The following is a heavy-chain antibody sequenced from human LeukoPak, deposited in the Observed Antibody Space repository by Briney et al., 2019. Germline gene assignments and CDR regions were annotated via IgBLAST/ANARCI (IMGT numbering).Heavy chain of an antibody. J-gene: IGHJ4*02. CDR2: INHSGST. CDR3: ARRPHNWGFDF. D-gene: IGHD7-27*01. Sequence: SETLSLTRAVYGGSFSGYYWSWIRQPPGKGLEWIGEINHSGSTTYNPSLKSRVTISVDTSKNQFSLKLSSVTAADTAVYYCARRPHNWGFDFWGQGILVTVSS. CDR1: GGSFSGYY. V-gene: IGHV4-34*01.